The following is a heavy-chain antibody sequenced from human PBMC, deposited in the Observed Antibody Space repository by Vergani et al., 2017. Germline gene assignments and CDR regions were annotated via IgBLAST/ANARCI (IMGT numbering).Heavy chain of an antibody. CDR2: IYYSGST. Sequence: QVQLQESGPGLVKPSQTLSLTCTVSGGSISSGDYYWSWIRQPPGKGLEWIGYIYYSGSTYYNPSLKSRVTISVDTSKNQFSLKLSSVTAADTAVYYCARGSEKDGYNLAFDYWGQGTLVTVSS. CDR1: GGSISSGDYY. V-gene: IGHV4-30-4*01. J-gene: IGHJ4*02. CDR3: ARGSEKDGYNLAFDY. D-gene: IGHD5-24*01.